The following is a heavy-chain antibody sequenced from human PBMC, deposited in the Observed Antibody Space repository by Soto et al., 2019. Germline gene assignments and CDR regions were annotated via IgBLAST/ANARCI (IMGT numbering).Heavy chain of an antibody. D-gene: IGHD3-9*01. CDR1: GFTFSSYE. CDR3: ASYYFFALNYDILTGPQQLDAFDI. J-gene: IGHJ3*02. Sequence: GGSLRLSCAASGFTFSSYEMNWVRQAPGKGLEWVSYISSSGSTIYYADSVKGRFTISRGNAKNSLYLQMISLRAEDTAVYYCASYYFFALNYDILTGPQQLDAFDIWGQGTMVTVSS. V-gene: IGHV3-48*03. CDR2: ISSSGSTI.